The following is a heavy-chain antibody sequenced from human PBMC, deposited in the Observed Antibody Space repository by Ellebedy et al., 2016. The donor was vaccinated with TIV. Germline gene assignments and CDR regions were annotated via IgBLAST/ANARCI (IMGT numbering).Heavy chain of an antibody. CDR2: ISGNGVTT. CDR3: AKGKGSSDAFDF. Sequence: GESLKISCGVSGFTFSRSVMTWVRQAPGKGLEWVSSISGNGVTTYDADSVKGRFTISRDNSKNTLYLQINGLRGEDTATYYCAKGKGSSDAFDFWGQGTVVAVS. V-gene: IGHV3-23*01. J-gene: IGHJ3*01. CDR1: GFTFSRSV.